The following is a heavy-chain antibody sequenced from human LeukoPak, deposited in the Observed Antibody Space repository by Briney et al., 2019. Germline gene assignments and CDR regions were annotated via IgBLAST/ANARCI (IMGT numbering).Heavy chain of an antibody. CDR1: GGSFSGYY. CDR2: INHSGST. D-gene: IGHD3-22*01. J-gene: IGHJ3*02. Sequence: PSETLSLTCAVYGGSFSGYYWSWIRQPPGKGLEWIGEINHSGSTNYNPSLKSRVTISVDTSKNQFSLKLSSVTAADTAVYYCARRLAKYYYDSSGRNAFDTWGQGTMVTVSS. CDR3: ARRLAKYYYDSSGRNAFDT. V-gene: IGHV4-34*01.